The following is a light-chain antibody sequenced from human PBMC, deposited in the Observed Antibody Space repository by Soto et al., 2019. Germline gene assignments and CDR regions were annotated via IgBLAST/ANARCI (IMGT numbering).Light chain of an antibody. Sequence: QSALTQPASVSGSPGQSITISCTGTSSDVGIYNYVSWYQQHPGKAPKLMIYQVTNRPSGVSNCFSGSKSGNTASLTISGLQAEDEADYYCSSYTGSTNYVFGTGTKVTVL. J-gene: IGLJ1*01. V-gene: IGLV2-14*01. CDR1: SSDVGIYNY. CDR3: SSYTGSTNYV. CDR2: QVT.